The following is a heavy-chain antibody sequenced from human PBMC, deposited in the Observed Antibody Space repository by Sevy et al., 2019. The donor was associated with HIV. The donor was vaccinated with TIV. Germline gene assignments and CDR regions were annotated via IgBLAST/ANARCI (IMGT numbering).Heavy chain of an antibody. J-gene: IGHJ4*02. Sequence: SETLSLTCSVSGGSITSNNYYWGWIRQPPGKGLEWTGSIYHSGNTYYNPSLKSRVTVSVDTSRSHFSLKVTSVAASDTAVYFCASQPGYRSTYYGFSLSRTFDSWGPGTLVTVSS. CDR3: ASQPGYRSTYYGFSLSRTFDS. CDR1: GGSITSNNYY. CDR2: IYHSGNT. V-gene: IGHV4-39*01. D-gene: IGHD6-19*01.